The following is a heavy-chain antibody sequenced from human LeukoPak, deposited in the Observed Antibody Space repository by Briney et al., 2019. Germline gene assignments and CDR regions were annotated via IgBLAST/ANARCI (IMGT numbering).Heavy chain of an antibody. CDR3: AKVVVQLWVRGAFDS. V-gene: IGHV3-23*01. Sequence: AGGSLRLSCAASGFTFDSYAMNWVRQAPGKGLEWVSAISGSGGSTYYADSVKGRFTISRDNSKNTLYLQMNSLRAEDTAVYYCAKVVVQLWVRGAFDSWGQGTLVTVSS. J-gene: IGHJ4*02. D-gene: IGHD5-18*01. CDR2: ISGSGGST. CDR1: GFTFDSYA.